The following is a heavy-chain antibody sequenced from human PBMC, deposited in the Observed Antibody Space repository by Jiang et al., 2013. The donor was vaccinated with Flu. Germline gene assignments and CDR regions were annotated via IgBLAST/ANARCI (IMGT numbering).Heavy chain of an antibody. V-gene: IGHV4-59*08. CDR3: ARQRSIAVAGTSSPYWFDP. CDR2: YYSGST. Sequence: YYSGSTNYNPSLKSRVTISVDTSKNQFSLKLSSVTAADTAVYYCARQRSIAVAGTSSPYWFDPWGQGTLVTVSS. D-gene: IGHD6-19*01. J-gene: IGHJ5*02.